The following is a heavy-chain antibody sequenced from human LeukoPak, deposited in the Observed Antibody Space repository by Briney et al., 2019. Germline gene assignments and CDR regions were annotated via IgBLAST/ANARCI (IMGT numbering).Heavy chain of an antibody. V-gene: IGHV1-46*01. CDR1: GYTFTNNY. Sequence: ASVTVSFKASGYTFTNNYLHWVRQAPGQGLEWMGMIYPRDGSTSYAQNFQGRVTVTRDTSTTTVHMELRGLRSEDTAVYYCARDQEGFDYWGQGTVVTVSS. J-gene: IGHJ4*02. CDR2: IYPRDGST. CDR3: ARDQEGFDY.